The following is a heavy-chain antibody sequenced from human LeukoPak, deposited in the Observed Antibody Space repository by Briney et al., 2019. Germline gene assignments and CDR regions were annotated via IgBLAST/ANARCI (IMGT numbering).Heavy chain of an antibody. CDR1: GGSISSYY. CDR2: IYYSGST. CDR3: ARIFGIVGATQDWFDP. Sequence: SETLSLTCTVSGGSISSYYWSWIRQPPGKGLEWIGYIYYSGSTYYNPSLKSRVTISVDTSKNQFSLKLSSVTAADTAVYYCARIFGIVGATQDWFDPWGQGTLVTVSS. J-gene: IGHJ5*02. V-gene: IGHV4-59*12. D-gene: IGHD1-26*01.